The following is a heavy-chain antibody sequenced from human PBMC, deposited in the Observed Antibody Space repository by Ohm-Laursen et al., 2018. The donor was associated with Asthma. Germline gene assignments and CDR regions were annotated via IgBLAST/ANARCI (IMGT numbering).Heavy chain of an antibody. CDR1: GGSISSGGYY. Sequence: TLSLTCTVSGGSISSGGYYWSWIRQHPGKGLEWIGDIYYRGSTYYNPSLKSRFTISVDTSKNQFSLKLSSVTAADTAVYYCARGGYSYGYSPFDYWGQGTLVTVSS. CDR2: IYYRGST. CDR3: ARGGYSYGYSPFDY. D-gene: IGHD5-18*01. V-gene: IGHV4-31*03. J-gene: IGHJ4*02.